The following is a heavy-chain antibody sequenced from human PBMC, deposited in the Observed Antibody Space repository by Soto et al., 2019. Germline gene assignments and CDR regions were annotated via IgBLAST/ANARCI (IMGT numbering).Heavy chain of an antibody. CDR1: GYTFTSYG. D-gene: IGHD3-10*01. CDR2: ISAYNGNT. Sequence: QVQLVQSGAEVKKPGASVKVSCKASGYTFTSYGISWVRQAPGQGLEWMGWISAYNGNTNYAQKLQGRVTMTTDPATSTAYMELRSLRSDDTAVYYCARDHDEGSGDYYYYGMDVWGQGTTVTVSS. J-gene: IGHJ6*02. CDR3: ARDHDEGSGDYYYYGMDV. V-gene: IGHV1-18*01.